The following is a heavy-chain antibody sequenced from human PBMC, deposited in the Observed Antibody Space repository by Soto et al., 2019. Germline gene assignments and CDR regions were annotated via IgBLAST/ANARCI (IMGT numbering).Heavy chain of an antibody. CDR2: INPGYPAGRST. V-gene: IGHV1-46*01. J-gene: IGHJ6*02. CDR3: ARDAIVAEATTGMDV. CDR1: GYTPTTFC. D-gene: IGHD1-26*01. Sequence: QVQLVQSGAEVKKPGASVKVSCKASGYTPTTFCMHWVRQAPGQVLEWMGVINPGYPAGRSTTYAHKFQVRVTLSTHTSTRTVYMGLSWLRPEETAVYYCARDAIVAEATTGMDVWGPGTRVTGSS.